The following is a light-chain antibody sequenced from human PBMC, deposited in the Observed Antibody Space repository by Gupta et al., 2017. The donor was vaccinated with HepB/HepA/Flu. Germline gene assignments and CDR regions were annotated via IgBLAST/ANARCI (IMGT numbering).Light chain of an antibody. J-gene: IGKJ5*01. Sequence: DIVMTQSPLSLPVTPGEPASISCRASQSLLPSNGYNYLDCYLQKPGRSAQLLLYLGSDRFSGVPDTFSGSGSGRAFRLIIIRMVAEDVGVTYLRQALETATTFGPGTRMEIK. CDR2: LGS. CDR1: QSLLPSNGYNY. V-gene: IGKV2-28*01. CDR3: RQALETATT.